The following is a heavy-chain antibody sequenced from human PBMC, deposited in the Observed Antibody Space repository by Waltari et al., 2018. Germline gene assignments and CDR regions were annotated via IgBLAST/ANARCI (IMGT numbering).Heavy chain of an antibody. J-gene: IGHJ4*02. Sequence: QLQLQESGPGLVKPSETLSPTCTFSGGPISSSGYYWGWIRQPPGKGLEWIGSISYSGSTYYNPSLKSRVTISVDTSKNQFSLKLSSVTAADTAVYYCARSPRLHFDYWGQGTVVTVSS. CDR1: GGPISSSGYY. CDR3: ARSPRLHFDY. D-gene: IGHD5-12*01. CDR2: ISYSGST. V-gene: IGHV4-39*07.